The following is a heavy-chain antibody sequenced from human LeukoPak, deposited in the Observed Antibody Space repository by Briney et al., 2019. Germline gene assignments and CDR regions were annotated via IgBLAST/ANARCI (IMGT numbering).Heavy chain of an antibody. CDR1: GFTFSSYA. Sequence: GGSLRLSCAASGFTFSSYAMSGVRQAPGKGLEGVSTLSGSVDGTYHADSVKGRFTISRDNSENTLYLQMTSLRAADTAVYYCAKSLSRGSGSYYSSYSYFGMDVWGKGTTVTVSS. D-gene: IGHD3-10*01. J-gene: IGHJ6*04. CDR3: AKSLSRGSGSYYSSYSYFGMDV. V-gene: IGHV3-23*01. CDR2: LSGSVDGT.